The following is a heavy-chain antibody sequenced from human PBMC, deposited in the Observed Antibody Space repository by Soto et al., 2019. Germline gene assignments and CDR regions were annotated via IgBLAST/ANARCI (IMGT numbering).Heavy chain of an antibody. D-gene: IGHD6-13*01. Sequence: SETLSLTCTVSGGSISSYCWSWIRQPPGKGLGWMGYIYYSGSTNYNPSLKSRVTISVDTSKNQFSLKLSSVTAADTAVYYCARVAGIAAAGKIDYYYYGMDVWGQGTTVTVSS. CDR3: ARVAGIAAAGKIDYYYYGMDV. CDR2: IYYSGST. V-gene: IGHV4-59*01. J-gene: IGHJ6*02. CDR1: GGSISSYC.